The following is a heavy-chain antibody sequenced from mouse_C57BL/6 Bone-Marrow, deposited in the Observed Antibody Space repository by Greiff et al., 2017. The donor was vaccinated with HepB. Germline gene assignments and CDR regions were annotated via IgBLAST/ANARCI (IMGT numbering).Heavy chain of an antibody. J-gene: IGHJ2*01. Sequence: QVQLQQSGAELARPGASVKLSCKASGYTFTSYGISWVKQRTGQGLEWIGEIYPRSGNTYYNEKFKGKATLTADKSSSKAYMQLRSLTSEDSAVYFCARFRYYGSSYGLFDYWGQGTTLTVSS. CDR3: ARFRYYGSSYGLFDY. CDR1: GYTFTSYG. CDR2: IYPRSGNT. V-gene: IGHV1-81*01. D-gene: IGHD1-1*01.